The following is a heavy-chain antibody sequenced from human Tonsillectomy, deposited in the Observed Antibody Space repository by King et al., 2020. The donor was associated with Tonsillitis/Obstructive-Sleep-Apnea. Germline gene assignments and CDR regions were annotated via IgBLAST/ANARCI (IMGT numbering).Heavy chain of an antibody. CDR3: ARGVPAAISAYYYYYMDV. Sequence: VQLQQWGAGLLKPSETLSLTCAVYCGSVRGYYWSWIRQPPGKGLEGVGESNHSGSTNYNTSLKVRVTISVDTSKNQFSLKLSSVTAADTAVYYCARGVPAAISAYYYYYMDVWGKGTTVTVSS. D-gene: IGHD2-2*02. V-gene: IGHV4-34*01. CDR1: CGSVRGYY. J-gene: IGHJ6*03. CDR2: SNHSGST.